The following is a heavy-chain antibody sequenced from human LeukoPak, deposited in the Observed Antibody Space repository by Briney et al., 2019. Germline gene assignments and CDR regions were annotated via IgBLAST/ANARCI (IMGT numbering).Heavy chain of an antibody. J-gene: IGHJ3*02. CDR3: ARGGSPPEALGDAFDI. D-gene: IGHD1-26*01. V-gene: IGHV3-23*01. CDR2: ISATGGNT. Sequence: GGSLRLSCAASGFTFTNYAMTWVRQAPGKGLEWVSVISATGGNTDYAASVKGRFTISRDNSKNTLDLQMNSLRAEDTAVYYCARGGSPPEALGDAFDIWGQGTLVTVTS. CDR1: GFTFTNYA.